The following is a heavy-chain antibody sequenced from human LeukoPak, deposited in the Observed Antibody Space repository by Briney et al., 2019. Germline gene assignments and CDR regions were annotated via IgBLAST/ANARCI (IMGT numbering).Heavy chain of an antibody. Sequence: SETLSLTCGVYGGSFSGDYWNWIRQPPGQGLEWIAEINHGGSTNYNPSLKSRVTISVDTSKNQFSLKLTSVTAADTAVYYCARVGYCVGECPDYWGQGTLVTVSS. CDR2: INHGGST. CDR3: ARVGYCVGECPDY. D-gene: IGHD2-21*01. J-gene: IGHJ4*02. V-gene: IGHV4-34*01. CDR1: GGSFSGDY.